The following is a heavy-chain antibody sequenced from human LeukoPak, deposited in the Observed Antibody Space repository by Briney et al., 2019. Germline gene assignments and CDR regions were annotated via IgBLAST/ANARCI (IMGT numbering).Heavy chain of an antibody. Sequence: GGSLRLSCAASGFTFSSYGMHWVRQAPGKGLEWVAAIWYDGSNKYYADSVKGRFTISRDNSKNTLYLQMNSLRAEDTAVYYCAKDEGPGWFDPWGQGTLVTVSS. V-gene: IGHV3-33*06. CDR3: AKDEGPGWFDP. J-gene: IGHJ5*02. CDR2: IWYDGSNK. CDR1: GFTFSSYG.